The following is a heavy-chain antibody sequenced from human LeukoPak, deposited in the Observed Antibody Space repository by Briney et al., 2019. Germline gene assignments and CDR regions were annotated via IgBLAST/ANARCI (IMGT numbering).Heavy chain of an antibody. CDR2: ISSSSSYI. CDR3: ARDYGDYPGYFQH. Sequence: GGSLRLSCAASGFTFSSYSMNWVRQAPGKGLEWVSSISSSSSYIYYADSVKGRFTISRDHAKNSLYLQMNSLRAEDTAVYYCARDYGDYPGYFQHWGQGTLVTVSS. J-gene: IGHJ1*01. D-gene: IGHD4-17*01. CDR1: GFTFSSYS. V-gene: IGHV3-21*01.